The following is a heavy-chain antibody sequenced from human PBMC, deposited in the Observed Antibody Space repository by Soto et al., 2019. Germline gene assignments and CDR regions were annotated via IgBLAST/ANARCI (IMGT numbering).Heavy chain of an antibody. CDR2: ISSSSSYI. CDR3: ARDTRPNRGIAY. D-gene: IGHD7-27*01. CDR1: GFTFSSYS. J-gene: IGHJ4*02. Sequence: GGSLRLSCAASGFTFSSYSMNWVRQAPGKGLEWVSSISSSSSYIYYADSVKGRFTISRDNAKNSLYLQMNSLRAEDTAVYYCARDTRPNRGIAYWGQGTRVTVSS. V-gene: IGHV3-21*01.